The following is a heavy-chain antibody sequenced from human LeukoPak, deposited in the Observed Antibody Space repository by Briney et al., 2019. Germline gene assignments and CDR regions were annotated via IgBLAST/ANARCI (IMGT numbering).Heavy chain of an antibody. J-gene: IGHJ4*02. CDR3: ARHYYDSSGYLYFDY. V-gene: IGHV1-18*01. Sequence: GASVKVSCKASGYTFTSYGISWVRQAPGQGLEWMGWISAYNGNTNYAQKLQGRVTMTTDTSTSTAYMELRSLRSDDTAVYYCARHYYDSSGYLYFDYWGQGTLVTVSS. D-gene: IGHD3-22*01. CDR2: ISAYNGNT. CDR1: GYTFTSYG.